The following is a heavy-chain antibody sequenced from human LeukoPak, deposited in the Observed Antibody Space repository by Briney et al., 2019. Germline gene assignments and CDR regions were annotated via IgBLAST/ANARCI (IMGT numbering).Heavy chain of an antibody. J-gene: IGHJ2*01. CDR2: IYHTGRT. D-gene: IGHD3-22*01. V-gene: IGHV4-39*01. CDR3: ARHTFHGQAVIVVVPTPDWYFDV. Sequence: SETLSLTCTVSGDSTGSKSYYWGWIRQPPGKGLEWIGSIYHTGRTYYSPSLKGRVTISVDTSMNQMSLKLTSVTAADTAIYYCARHTFHGQAVIVVVPTPDWYFDVWGRGTLVAASS. CDR1: GDSTGSKSYY.